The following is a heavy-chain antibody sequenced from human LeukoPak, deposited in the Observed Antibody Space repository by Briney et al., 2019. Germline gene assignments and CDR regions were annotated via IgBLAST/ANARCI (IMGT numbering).Heavy chain of an antibody. CDR3: ARGGGYSYGKLDY. Sequence: GGSLRLSCAASGFTFSSQWMHWVRQAPGKGLVWVSRINSDGSRTSYADSVKGRFTISRDNAKNTPYLQMNSRRAEDTAVYYCARGGGYSYGKLDYWGQGTLVTVSS. CDR1: GFTFSSQW. V-gene: IGHV3-74*01. D-gene: IGHD5-18*01. CDR2: INSDGSRT. J-gene: IGHJ4*02.